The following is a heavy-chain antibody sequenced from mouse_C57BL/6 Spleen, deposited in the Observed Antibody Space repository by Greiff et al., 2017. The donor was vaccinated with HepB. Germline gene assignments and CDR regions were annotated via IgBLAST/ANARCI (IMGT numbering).Heavy chain of an antibody. D-gene: IGHD1-1*01. V-gene: IGHV5-12*01. Sequence: EVKLVESGGGLVQPGGSLKLSCAASGFTFSDYYMYWVRQTPEKRLEWVAYISNGGGSTYYPDTVKGRFTISRDNAKNTLYLQMSRLKSEDTAMYYCARNYGSSYVDAMDYWGQGTSVTVSS. J-gene: IGHJ4*01. CDR3: ARNYGSSYVDAMDY. CDR2: ISNGGGST. CDR1: GFTFSDYY.